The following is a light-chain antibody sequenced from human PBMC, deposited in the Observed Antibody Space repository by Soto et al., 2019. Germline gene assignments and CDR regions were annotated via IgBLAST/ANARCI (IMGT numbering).Light chain of an antibody. CDR3: QQSFITPPLA. CDR2: GAS. V-gene: IGKV1-39*01. CDR1: QSISTY. Sequence: DIQMSQSPSSLSASIGDRITITCRASQSISTYLNWYQQKPGKAPRLLIYGASTLQNGVPSRFSGSGSATDYTPTINSLQPEDFVTYYCQQSFITPPLAFGGGTPVEMK. J-gene: IGKJ4*01.